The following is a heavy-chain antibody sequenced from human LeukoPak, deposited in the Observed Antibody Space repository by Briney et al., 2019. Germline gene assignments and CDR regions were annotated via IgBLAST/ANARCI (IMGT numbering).Heavy chain of an antibody. CDR3: ARGANWGSPDY. Sequence: SETLSLTCTVSGGSISSDYWSWIRQSPGKGLEWIGYIYYSGTTSYNPSLKSRVTISLDTSKNQFSLKLSSVTAANTAVYYCARGANWGSPDYWGQGTLVTVSS. CDR2: IYYSGTT. V-gene: IGHV4-59*01. J-gene: IGHJ4*02. D-gene: IGHD7-27*01. CDR1: GGSISSDY.